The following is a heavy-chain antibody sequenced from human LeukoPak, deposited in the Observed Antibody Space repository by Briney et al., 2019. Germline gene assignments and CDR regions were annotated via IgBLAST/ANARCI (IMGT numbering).Heavy chain of an antibody. CDR1: GFTFSSYS. CDR2: ISSSSSYI. V-gene: IGHV3-21*01. Sequence: GGSLRLSCAASGFTFSSYSMNWVRQAPGKGLEWVSSISSSSSYIYYADSVKGRFTISRDNAKNSLYLQMNSLRAEDTAVYYCARDFPPYILTSSWRHSNWFDPWGQGTLVTVSS. D-gene: IGHD3-9*01. CDR3: ARDFPPYILTSSWRHSNWFDP. J-gene: IGHJ5*02.